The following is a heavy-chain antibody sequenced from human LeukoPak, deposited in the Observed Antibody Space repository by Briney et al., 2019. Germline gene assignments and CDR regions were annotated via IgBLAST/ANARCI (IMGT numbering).Heavy chain of an antibody. CDR2: IYYTGRT. D-gene: IGHD2-15*01. V-gene: IGHV4-59*01. CDR1: AGSISGYY. Sequence: PSETLSLTCTVSAGSISGYYWTWVRQPPGKGLEWIGYIYYTGRTNYNPSLKSRVAISLDTSKNQFSLKLTSVTAADTAVYYCARWFCSGGSCRGAVDYWGQGTLVTVSS. CDR3: ARWFCSGGSCRGAVDY. J-gene: IGHJ4*02.